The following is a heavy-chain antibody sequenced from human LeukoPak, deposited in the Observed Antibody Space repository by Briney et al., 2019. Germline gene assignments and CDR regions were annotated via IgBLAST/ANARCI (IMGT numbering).Heavy chain of an antibody. CDR1: GYTFTGYY. CDR3: ARGVIAAAGYFDY. Sequence: ASVKVSCKASGYTFTGYYMHWVRQAPGQGLEWMGWINPNSGGTNYAQKFQGRVTMIRDTSISTAYMELSRLRSDDTAVYYCARGVIAAAGYFDYWGQGTLVTVSS. J-gene: IGHJ4*02. D-gene: IGHD6-13*01. CDR2: INPNSGGT. V-gene: IGHV1-2*02.